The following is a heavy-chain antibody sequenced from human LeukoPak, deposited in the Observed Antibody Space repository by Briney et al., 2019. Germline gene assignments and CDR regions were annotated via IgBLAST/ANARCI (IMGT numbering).Heavy chain of an antibody. J-gene: IGHJ3*02. V-gene: IGHV4-61*10. Sequence: TSETLSLTCTVSGGSISSGSYYWSWIRQPAGKGLEWIGYIYYSGSTNYNPSLKSRVTISVDTSKNQFSLKLSSVTAADTAVYYCARDSSYYAYVWGSYRRDAFDIWGQGTMVTVSS. CDR2: IYYSGST. CDR1: GGSISSGSYY. D-gene: IGHD3-16*01. CDR3: ARDSSYYAYVWGSYRRDAFDI.